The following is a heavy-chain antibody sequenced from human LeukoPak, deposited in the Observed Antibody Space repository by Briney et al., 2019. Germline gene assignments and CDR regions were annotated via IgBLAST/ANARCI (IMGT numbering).Heavy chain of an antibody. Sequence: PGGSLRLSCAASGFTFSSYEMNWVRQAPGKGLEWVSYISSSGSNIYYADSVKGRSTISRDNAKNSLYLQMNSLRAEDTAVYYCARIAVARTLIDYWGQGTLVTVSS. D-gene: IGHD6-19*01. CDR3: ARIAVARTLIDY. V-gene: IGHV3-48*03. CDR1: GFTFSSYE. CDR2: ISSSGSNI. J-gene: IGHJ4*02.